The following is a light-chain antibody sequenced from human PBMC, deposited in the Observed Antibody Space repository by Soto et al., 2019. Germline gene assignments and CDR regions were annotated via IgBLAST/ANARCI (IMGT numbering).Light chain of an antibody. Sequence: EIVLTQSPGTLSLSPGERATLSCRASQSLSSNYLAWYQQKPGQAPRLLIYGASTRATGVPDRFSGSGSGTDFTLTISRLEPEDFATYYCLQHDSYPITFGQGTRLEI. J-gene: IGKJ5*01. CDR1: QSLSSNY. CDR3: LQHDSYPIT. CDR2: GAS. V-gene: IGKV3-20*01.